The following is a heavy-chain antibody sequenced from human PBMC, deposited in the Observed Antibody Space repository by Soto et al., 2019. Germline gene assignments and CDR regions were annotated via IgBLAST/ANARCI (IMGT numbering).Heavy chain of an antibody. CDR1: GGSISGHS. V-gene: IGHV4-4*07. Sequence: SETLSLTCTVSGGSISGHSWIWIRQPAGKGLEWIGHIYPSGSTSYNPSLRSRVTMSLDTSSNQIFLNLTSVTAVDTAVSYCVRGRSYSVYDFWGPGTLVTVSS. J-gene: IGHJ4*02. D-gene: IGHD5-12*01. CDR3: VRGRSYSVYDF. CDR2: IYPSGST.